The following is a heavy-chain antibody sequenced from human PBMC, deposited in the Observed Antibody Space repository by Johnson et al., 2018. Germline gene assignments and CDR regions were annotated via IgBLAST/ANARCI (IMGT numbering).Heavy chain of an antibody. CDR2: ISSSSRII. Sequence: VQLVESGGGLVQPGGTLSLSCTASGFTFSTYSMNWVRQAPGKGLEWVSYISSSSRIIYYADSVKGRFTIPRDNEKNSLYLQMNSLRDEDTAVYYCARLWAYCGGDCLDAFDIWGQGTKVTVSS. CDR1: GFTFSTYS. CDR3: ARLWAYCGGDCLDAFDI. J-gene: IGHJ3*02. D-gene: IGHD2-21*02. V-gene: IGHV3-48*02.